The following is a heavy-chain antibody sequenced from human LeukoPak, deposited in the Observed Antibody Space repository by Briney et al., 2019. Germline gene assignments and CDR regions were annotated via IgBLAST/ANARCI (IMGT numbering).Heavy chain of an antibody. J-gene: IGHJ4*02. CDR1: GFTFSNSW. CDR3: ARDEAYSSFDY. D-gene: IGHD4-11*01. CDR2: ISPDGGEK. Sequence: GGSLRLSCGAFGFTFSNSWMTWIRQAPGKGLEWVATISPDGGEKNLDSVKGRFTISRDNAKNSLYLQMNYLTTEDTAVYFCARDEAYSSFDYWGQGTLVTVSS. V-gene: IGHV3-7*01.